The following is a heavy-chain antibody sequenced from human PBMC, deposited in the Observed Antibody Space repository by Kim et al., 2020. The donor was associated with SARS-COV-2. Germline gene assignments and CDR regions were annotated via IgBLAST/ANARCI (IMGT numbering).Heavy chain of an antibody. D-gene: IGHD5-18*01. Sequence: GGSLRLSCAASGFTVSSNYMSWVRQAPGKGLEWVSVIYSGGSTYYADSVKGRFTISRDNSKNTLYLQMNSLRAEDTAVYYCARGRTVGALQLWLRGRNYYFDYWGQGTLVTVSS. V-gene: IGHV3-53*01. J-gene: IGHJ4*02. CDR3: ARGRTVGALQLWLRGRNYYFDY. CDR1: GFTVSSNY. CDR2: IYSGGST.